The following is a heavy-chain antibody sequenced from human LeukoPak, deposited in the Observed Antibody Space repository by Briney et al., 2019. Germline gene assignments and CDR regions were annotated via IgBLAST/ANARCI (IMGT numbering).Heavy chain of an antibody. Sequence: GGSLRLSCAAFGFTFSSYAMSWVRPAAGKGLEWVSTICIGGNSTYYTDSVKGRFTISRDNSKNTLYLQMNNLRAEDTALYYCAKRWGSSWSTFDYWGQGTLVTVSS. D-gene: IGHD6-13*01. V-gene: IGHV3-23*01. CDR2: ICIGGNST. CDR3: AKRWGSSWSTFDY. J-gene: IGHJ4*02. CDR1: GFTFSSYA.